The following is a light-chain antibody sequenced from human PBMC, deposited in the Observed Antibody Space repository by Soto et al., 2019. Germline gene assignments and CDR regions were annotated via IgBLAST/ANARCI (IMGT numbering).Light chain of an antibody. CDR2: EGI. CDR1: SSTVGGFNV. Sequence: QSVLAQPASVSGSPGQSITISCTGTSSTVGGFNVVSWYQQHPGKAPKVIIYEGIKRPSGVSNRFSGSNSGSTASLTISGLHAEDEADYSCCSYVGAPTYVSGTGTKVTVL. CDR3: CSYVGAPTYV. V-gene: IGLV2-23*01. J-gene: IGLJ1*01.